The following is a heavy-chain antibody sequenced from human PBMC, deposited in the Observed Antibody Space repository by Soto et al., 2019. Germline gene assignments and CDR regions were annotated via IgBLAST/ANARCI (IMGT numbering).Heavy chain of an antibody. J-gene: IGHJ5*02. D-gene: IGHD6-13*01. CDR1: GFTFSSYS. Sequence: EVQLVESGGGLVQPGGSLRLSCAASGFTFSSYSMNWVSQAPGKELEWVSYISSSSSTIYYADSVKGRFTISRDNAKNSLYLQMNSLRAEDTAVYYCARHPERIAEIGWFDPWGQGTLVTVSS. CDR2: ISSSSSTI. CDR3: ARHPERIAEIGWFDP. V-gene: IGHV3-48*01.